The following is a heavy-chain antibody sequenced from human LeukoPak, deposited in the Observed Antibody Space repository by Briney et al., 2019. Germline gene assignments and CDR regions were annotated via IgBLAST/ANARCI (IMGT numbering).Heavy chain of an antibody. V-gene: IGHV3-30*04. D-gene: IGHD3-10*02. Sequence: PGGSLRLSCAASGFTFSSYAMRWVRQAPGKGLEWVAVISYDGSNKYYADSVKGRFTISRDNSKNTLYLQMNSLRAEDTAVYYCAELDITMIGGVWGKGTTVTISS. J-gene: IGHJ6*04. CDR1: GFTFSSYA. CDR3: AELDITMIGGV. CDR2: ISYDGSNK.